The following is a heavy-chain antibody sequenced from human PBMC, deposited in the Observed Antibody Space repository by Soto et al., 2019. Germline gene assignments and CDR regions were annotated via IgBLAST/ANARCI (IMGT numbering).Heavy chain of an antibody. Sequence: QVQLVESGGGVVQPGRSLRLSCAASGFTFSIYGMHWVRQAPGEGLEWVALIWYDGTKKYYADSVKGRFTISRDNSKNTLYLQMDSLRAEDTAVYYCARDPRVISASRYSGLYYDYWGQGTLVTVSS. D-gene: IGHD1-26*01. CDR3: ARDPRVISASRYSGLYYDY. CDR2: IWYDGTKK. V-gene: IGHV3-33*01. J-gene: IGHJ4*02. CDR1: GFTFSIYG.